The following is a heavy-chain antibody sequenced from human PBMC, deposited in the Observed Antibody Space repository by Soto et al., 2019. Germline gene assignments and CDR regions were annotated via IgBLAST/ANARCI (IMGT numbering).Heavy chain of an antibody. CDR1: GYTFTSYY. V-gene: IGHV1-46*01. D-gene: IGHD3-10*01. J-gene: IGHJ6*02. CDR2: INPSGGST. Sequence: ASVKVSCKASGYTFTSYYMHWVRQAPGQGLEWMGIINPSGGSTSYAQKFQGRVTMTRDTSTSTVYMELSSLRSEDTAVYYCARDPGITMVRGVPDVWGQGTTVTVSS. CDR3: ARDPGITMVRGVPDV.